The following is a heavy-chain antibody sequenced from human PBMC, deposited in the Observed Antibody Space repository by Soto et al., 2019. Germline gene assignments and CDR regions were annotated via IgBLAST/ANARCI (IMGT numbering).Heavy chain of an antibody. CDR3: ARVLGYYYDSSGTNWFDP. V-gene: IGHV4-34*01. D-gene: IGHD3-22*01. CDR1: GGSFSGYY. CDR2: INHSGST. Sequence: SETLSLTCAVYGGSFSGYYWSWIRQPPGKGLEWIGEINHSGSTNYNPSLKSRVTISVDTSKNQFSLKLSSVTAADTAVYYCARVLGYYYDSSGTNWFDPWGQGTLVTVSS. J-gene: IGHJ5*02.